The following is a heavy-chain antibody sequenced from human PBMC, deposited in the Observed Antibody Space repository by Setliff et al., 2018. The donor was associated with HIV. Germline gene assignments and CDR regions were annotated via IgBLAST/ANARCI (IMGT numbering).Heavy chain of an antibody. CDR2: ISYDGSDI. CDR3: ARAFGYYDFWSGYSGDEFDI. Sequence: SLKISCAASGFSFNNYVTHWVRHAPGKGLEWVAVISYDGSDIYYADSVKGRFTISRENSKNTLYLQMNSLRPEDTAVYYCARAFGYYDFWSGYSGDEFDIWGQGTTVTVSS. D-gene: IGHD3-3*01. J-gene: IGHJ3*02. CDR1: GFSFNNYV. V-gene: IGHV3-30*04.